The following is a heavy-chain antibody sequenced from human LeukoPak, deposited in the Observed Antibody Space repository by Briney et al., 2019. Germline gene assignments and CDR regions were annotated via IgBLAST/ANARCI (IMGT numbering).Heavy chain of an antibody. D-gene: IGHD3-3*01. J-gene: IGHJ6*02. CDR1: GYSFTSYW. CDR3: ARQPTSSGYYYYYYGIDV. CDR2: IYPGDSDT. V-gene: IGHV5-51*01. Sequence: GESLKISCKGSGYSFTSYWIGWVRQMPGKGLEWMGIIYPGDSDTRYSPSFQGQVTISADKSISTAYLQWSSLKASDTAMYYCARQPTSSGYYYYYYGIDVWGQGTTVTVSS.